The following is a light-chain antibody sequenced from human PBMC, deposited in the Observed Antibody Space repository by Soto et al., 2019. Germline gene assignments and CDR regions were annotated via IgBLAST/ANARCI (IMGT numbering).Light chain of an antibody. CDR3: QQSYTNPIT. V-gene: IGKV1-39*01. J-gene: IGKJ5*01. Sequence: DIQLTQSPSSLYASVGDRVTITCRASQTITTYLSWFQQKPGKAPKXXVYGASSLQSGVPSRFSGSGAGTECTRTISSLQSEDFATDYCQQSYTNPITFGQGTRLEIK. CDR1: QTITTY. CDR2: GAS.